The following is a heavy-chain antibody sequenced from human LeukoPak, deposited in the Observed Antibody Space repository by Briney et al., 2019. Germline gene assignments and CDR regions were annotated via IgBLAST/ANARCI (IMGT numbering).Heavy chain of an antibody. CDR3: ARDGASDVLLWFGELPR. CDR1: GFTFTSSA. V-gene: IGHV1-58*02. CDR2: IVVGSGNT. D-gene: IGHD3-10*01. Sequence: GASVKVSCKASGFTFTSSAMQWVRQARGQRLEWIGWIVVGSGNTNYAQKFQERVTITRDMSTSTAYMELSRLRSDDTAVYYCARDGASDVLLWFGELPRWGQGTLVTVSS. J-gene: IGHJ4*02.